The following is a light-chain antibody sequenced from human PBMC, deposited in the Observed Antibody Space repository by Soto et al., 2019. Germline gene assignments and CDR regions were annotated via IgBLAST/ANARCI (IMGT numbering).Light chain of an antibody. CDR2: DNN. V-gene: IGLV1-51*01. J-gene: IGLJ2*01. Sequence: QSVLTQPPSVSAAPGQKVTISSSGSSSNIGKNYVSWYQRLPGTAPKLLIYDNNERSSGIPDRFSGSKSGTSATLGIAGLQTGDEADYYCGTWDTSLSAVVFGGGTKLTVL. CDR3: GTWDTSLSAVV. CDR1: SSNIGKNY.